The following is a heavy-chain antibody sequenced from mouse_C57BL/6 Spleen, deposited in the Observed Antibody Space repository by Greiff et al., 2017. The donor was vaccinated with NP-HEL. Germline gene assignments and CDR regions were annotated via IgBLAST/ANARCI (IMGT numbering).Heavy chain of an antibody. CDR3: ARGRIYDGYDGDSMDY. D-gene: IGHD2-3*01. Sequence: QVQLKQPGAELVMPGASVKLSCKASGYTFTSYWMHWVKQRPGQGLEWIGEIDPSDSYTNYNQKFKGKSTLTVDKSSSTAYMQLSSLTSEDSAVYYCARGRIYDGYDGDSMDYWGQGTSVTVSS. V-gene: IGHV1-69*01. CDR1: GYTFTSYW. CDR2: IDPSDSYT. J-gene: IGHJ4*01.